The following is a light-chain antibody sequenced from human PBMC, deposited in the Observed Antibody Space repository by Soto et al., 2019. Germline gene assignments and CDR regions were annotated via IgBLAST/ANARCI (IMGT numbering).Light chain of an antibody. CDR1: SSDVGGYNF. CDR3: MSYVSSATYV. CDR2: DVT. Sequence: QSVPTQPASVSGSPGQSITISCTGTSSDVGGYNFVYWYQQHPGRAPKLMIYDVTNRPSGVSNRFYGSKSGNTASLTISELQAEDEADYYCMSYVSSATYVFGTGTKVTVL. V-gene: IGLV2-14*03. J-gene: IGLJ1*01.